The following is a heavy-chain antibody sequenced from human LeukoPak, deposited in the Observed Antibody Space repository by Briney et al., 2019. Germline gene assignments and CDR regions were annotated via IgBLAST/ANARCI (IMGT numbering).Heavy chain of an antibody. Sequence: ASVKVSCKASGGTFSSYAIGWVRQAPGQGLEWMGGIIPIFGTANYAQKFQGRVTITADESTSTAYMELSSLRSEDTAVYYCARDRGPYYYDSSGYLEPGDYWGQGTLVTVSS. CDR2: IIPIFGTA. V-gene: IGHV1-69*13. J-gene: IGHJ4*02. CDR3: ARDRGPYYYDSSGYLEPGDY. CDR1: GGTFSSYA. D-gene: IGHD3-22*01.